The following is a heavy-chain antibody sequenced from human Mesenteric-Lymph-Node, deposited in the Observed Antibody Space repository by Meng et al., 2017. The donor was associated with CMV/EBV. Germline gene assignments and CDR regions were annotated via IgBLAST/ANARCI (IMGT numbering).Heavy chain of an antibody. CDR3: ARVMLPYYYYYGMDV. Sequence: SVKVSCKASGHNLNSYGISWVRQAPGQGLEWMGGIIPIFGTANYAQKFQGRVTITTDESTSTAYMELSSLRSEDTAVYYCARVMLPYYYYYGMDVWGQGTTVTVSS. CDR2: IIPIFGTA. V-gene: IGHV1-69*05. D-gene: IGHD2-8*01. J-gene: IGHJ6*02. CDR1: GHNLNSYG.